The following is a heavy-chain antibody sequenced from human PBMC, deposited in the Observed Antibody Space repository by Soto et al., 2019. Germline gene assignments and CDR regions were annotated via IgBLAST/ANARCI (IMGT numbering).Heavy chain of an antibody. J-gene: IGHJ6*02. CDR1: GGSLSGYS. D-gene: IGHD2-8*01. Sequence: QVQLQKWGAGLLKPSETLSLTCAVYGGSLSGYSWSWIRQPPGKGLEWIGEINHSGSTNYNPSLKSRVTISVDTSKNQFSLKLSSVTAADTAVYYCARGKMLYYYYGMDVWGQGTTVTVSS. V-gene: IGHV4-34*01. CDR2: INHSGST. CDR3: ARGKMLYYYYGMDV.